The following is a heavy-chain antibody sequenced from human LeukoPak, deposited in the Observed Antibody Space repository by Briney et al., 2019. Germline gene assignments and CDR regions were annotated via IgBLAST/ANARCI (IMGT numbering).Heavy chain of an antibody. CDR3: ARVGVCSSTSCYTSDY. V-gene: IGHV1-18*01. CDR2: ISAYNGNT. D-gene: IGHD2-2*02. CDR1: GYTFTSYG. J-gene: IGHJ4*02. Sequence: ASVKVSCKASGYTFTSYGISWVRQAPGRGLEWMGWISAYNGNTNYAQKLQGRVTMTTDTSTSTAYMELRSLRSDDTAVYYCARVGVCSSTSCYTSDYWGQGTLVTVSS.